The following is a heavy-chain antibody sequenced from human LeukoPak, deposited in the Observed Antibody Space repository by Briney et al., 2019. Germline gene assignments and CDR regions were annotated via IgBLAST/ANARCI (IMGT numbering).Heavy chain of an antibody. CDR2: IYTSGST. CDR1: GGPISTYY. J-gene: IGHJ4*02. CDR3: ARGTVAGNFDY. Sequence: NASETLSLTCTVSGGPISTYYWSWLPQPTEKGLQWIGRIYTSGSTNYNPSLKSRDTISGDKSKNQFSLTLRSVTAADTAVYYCARGTVAGNFDYWGQGTLVTVSS. V-gene: IGHV4-4*07. D-gene: IGHD6-19*01.